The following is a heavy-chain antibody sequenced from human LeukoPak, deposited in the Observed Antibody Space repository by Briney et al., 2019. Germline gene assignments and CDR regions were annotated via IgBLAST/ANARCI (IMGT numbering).Heavy chain of an antibody. CDR3: ARDCGELWFGENNWFDP. CDR2: INPNSGGT. CDR1: GYTFTGYY. J-gene: IGHJ5*02. V-gene: IGHV1-2*02. D-gene: IGHD3-10*01. Sequence: ASVKVSCKASGYTFTGYYMHWVRQAPGQGLEWMGWINPNSGGTNYAQKFQGRVTMTRDTSISTAYMELSRLRSDDTAVYYCARDCGELWFGENNWFDPWGQGTLVTVSS.